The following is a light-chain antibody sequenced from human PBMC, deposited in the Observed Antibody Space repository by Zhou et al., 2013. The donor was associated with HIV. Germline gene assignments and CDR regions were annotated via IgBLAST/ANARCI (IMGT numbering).Light chain of an antibody. J-gene: IGKJ5*01. V-gene: IGKV1-33*01. CDR3: QHYDGLPR. CDR1: QDISNY. CDR2: EAS. Sequence: DIQMTQSPSSLSASVGDRVTITCQASQDISNYLNWYQQKSGKPPKLLIYEASTLEKGVPSRFSGSGSGTDFTLTISSLHPDDIATYYCQHYDGLPRFGPGTRLET.